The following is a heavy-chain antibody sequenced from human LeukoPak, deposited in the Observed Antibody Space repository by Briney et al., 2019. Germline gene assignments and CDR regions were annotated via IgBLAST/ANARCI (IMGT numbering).Heavy chain of an antibody. CDR2: FDPEDGET. V-gene: IGHV1-24*01. Sequence: ASVKVSCKVSGYTLTELSMHWVRQAPAKGLEWMGGFDPEDGETIYAQKFQGRVTMTEDTSTDTAYMELSSLRSEDTAVYYCATASQLVHYYYGMDVWGQGTTVTVSS. CDR1: GYTLTELS. CDR3: ATASQLVHYYYGMDV. J-gene: IGHJ6*02. D-gene: IGHD6-13*01.